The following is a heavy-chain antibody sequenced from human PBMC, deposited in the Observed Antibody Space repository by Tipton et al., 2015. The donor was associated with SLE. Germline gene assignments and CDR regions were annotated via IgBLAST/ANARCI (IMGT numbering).Heavy chain of an antibody. D-gene: IGHD3-10*01. CDR2: IYHSGST. Sequence: TLSLTCTVSGGSISSHYWSWIRQPPGKGLEWIGYIYHSGSTYYNPSLKSRVTISVDRSKNQFSLKLSSVTAADTAVYYCASSGSSGDDAFDIWGQGTMVTVSS. J-gene: IGHJ3*02. V-gene: IGHV4-59*11. CDR3: ASSGSSGDDAFDI. CDR1: GGSISSHY.